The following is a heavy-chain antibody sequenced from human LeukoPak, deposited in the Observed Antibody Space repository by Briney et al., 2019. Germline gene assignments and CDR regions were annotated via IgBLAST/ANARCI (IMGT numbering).Heavy chain of an antibody. Sequence: GVSQRLLCAACGFLCNSRAKIWVRQAPGKGLEGVASVRESGGTSYYADSVMGRFIIFRDNSKNTLYLQTNSLRADDTAVYYCAKVGRYYDTSGYYRVFDYWGQGTLVTVSS. D-gene: IGHD3-22*01. CDR1: GFLCNSRA. CDR3: AKVGRYYDTSGYYRVFDY. V-gene: IGHV3-23*01. J-gene: IGHJ4*01. CDR2: VRESGGTS.